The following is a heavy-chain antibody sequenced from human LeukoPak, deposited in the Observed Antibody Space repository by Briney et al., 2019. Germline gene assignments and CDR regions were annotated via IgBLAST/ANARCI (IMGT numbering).Heavy chain of an antibody. V-gene: IGHV1-69*13. D-gene: IGHD4-17*01. CDR1: GGTFSNYA. CDR3: ASAAGDYRNYYYGMDV. CDR2: IIPIFGTA. Sequence: GASVKVPCKASGGTFSNYAISWVRQAPGQGLEWMGGIIPIFGTANYAQKFQGRVTITADESTSTAYMELSSLRSEDTAVYYCASAAGDYRNYYYGMDVWGQGTTVTVSS. J-gene: IGHJ6*02.